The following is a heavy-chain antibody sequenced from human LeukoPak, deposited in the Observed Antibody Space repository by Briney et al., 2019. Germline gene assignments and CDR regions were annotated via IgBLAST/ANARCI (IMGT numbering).Heavy chain of an antibody. J-gene: IGHJ5*02. V-gene: IGHV4-39*07. Sequence: PSETLSLTCTVSGGSISSSSYYWGWIRQPPGKGLEWIGSIYYSGGTYYNPSLKSRVTISVDTSKNQFSLKLSSVTAADTAVYYCARTHLEWSNWFDPWGQGTLVTVSS. CDR2: IYYSGGT. CDR1: GGSISSSSYY. CDR3: ARTHLEWSNWFDP. D-gene: IGHD3-3*01.